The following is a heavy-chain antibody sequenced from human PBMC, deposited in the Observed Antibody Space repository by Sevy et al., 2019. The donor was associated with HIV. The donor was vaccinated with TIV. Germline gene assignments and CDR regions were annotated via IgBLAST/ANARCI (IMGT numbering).Heavy chain of an antibody. J-gene: IGHJ6*02. CDR2: ISSNGGST. D-gene: IGHD5-12*01. CDR3: VKGVDILGAASRYFYGMDV. Sequence: GGSLRLPCSASGFTFSNYIMHWVRQAPGKGPKYVSAISSNGGSTYYADSVKGRFIISRDNSKNTLDLQMSSLRDEDTAVYYCVKGVDILGAASRYFYGMDVWGRGTTVTVSS. V-gene: IGHV3-64D*06. CDR1: GFTFSNYI.